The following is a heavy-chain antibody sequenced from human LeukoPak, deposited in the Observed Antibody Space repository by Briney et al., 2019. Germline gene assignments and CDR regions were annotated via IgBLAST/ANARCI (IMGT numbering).Heavy chain of an antibody. Sequence: PSETLSLTCTVSGGSISSGSYYWSWIRQPAGKGLEWIGRIYTSGSTNYNPSLKSRVTISVDTSKNQFSLKLSSVTAADTAVYYCARRVSLYLTKYRQHAFDVWGQGTMVTVSS. V-gene: IGHV4-61*02. CDR3: ARRVSLYLTKYRQHAFDV. CDR2: IYTSGST. CDR1: GGSISSGSYY. D-gene: IGHD3-16*01. J-gene: IGHJ3*01.